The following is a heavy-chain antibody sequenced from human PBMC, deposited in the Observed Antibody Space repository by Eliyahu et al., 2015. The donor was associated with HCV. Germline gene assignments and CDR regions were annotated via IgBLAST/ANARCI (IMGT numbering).Heavy chain of an antibody. CDR2: INPNSGGT. J-gene: IGHJ6*04. CDR3: ARAVREGRGFCSGGVCYSHLDV. Sequence: QVQLVQSGAEVKEPGASVKVSCEASGYTLSDYYIXWVRQAPGQGLEWMGWINPNSGGTHSAQRFQGRVTMTRDTSISTAYMELNGLRSDDTALYYCARAVREGRGFCSGGVCYSHLDVWGKGTTVTISS. D-gene: IGHD2-15*01. V-gene: IGHV1-2*02. CDR1: GYTLSDYY.